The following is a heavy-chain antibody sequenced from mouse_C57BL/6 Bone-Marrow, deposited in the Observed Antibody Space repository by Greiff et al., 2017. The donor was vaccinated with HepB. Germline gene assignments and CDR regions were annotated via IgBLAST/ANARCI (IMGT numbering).Heavy chain of an antibody. CDR2: IYTSDSET. CDR3: ARTVLAY. V-gene: IGHV1-61*01. Sequence: QVQLQQPGAELVRPGSSVKLSCKASGYTFTSYWMDWVKQRPGQGLEWIGNIYTSDSETHYNQKFKDKATLTVDKSSSTAYMQLSSLTSEDSAVYYCARTVLAYWGRGTTLTVSA. J-gene: IGHJ2*01. CDR1: GYTFTSYW.